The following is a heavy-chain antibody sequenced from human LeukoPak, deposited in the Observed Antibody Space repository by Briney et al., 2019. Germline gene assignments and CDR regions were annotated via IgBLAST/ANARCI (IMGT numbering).Heavy chain of an antibody. CDR2: IYYSGST. D-gene: IGHD4-11*01. Sequence: SETLSLTCTVSGGSISSSSYYWGWIRQPPGKGLEWIGSIYYSGSTYYNPSLKSRVTISVDTSKNQFSLKLSSVTAADTAVYYCARQGYSNFDYWGQGTLVTVSS. V-gene: IGHV4-39*01. CDR3: ARQGYSNFDY. J-gene: IGHJ4*02. CDR1: GGSISSSSYY.